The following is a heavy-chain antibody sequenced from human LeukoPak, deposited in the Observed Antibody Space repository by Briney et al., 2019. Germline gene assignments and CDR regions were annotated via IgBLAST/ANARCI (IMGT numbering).Heavy chain of an antibody. CDR3: VRDAFGAHFDS. D-gene: IGHD3-16*01. Sequence: GGSLRLSCISSGFTFSLYTMNWVRQAPGKGLEWVSTLTPGGDNDIHYADSVKGRFTISRDNSKNSLYLQMNSLRADDTAVYYCVRDAFGAHFDSWGQGTLVTVSS. CDR2: LTPGGDNDI. J-gene: IGHJ4*02. CDR1: GFTFSLYT. V-gene: IGHV3-21*06.